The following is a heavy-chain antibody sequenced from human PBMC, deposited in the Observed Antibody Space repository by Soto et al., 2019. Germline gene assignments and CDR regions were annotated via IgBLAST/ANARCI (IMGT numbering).Heavy chain of an antibody. D-gene: IGHD6-19*01. CDR3: ATCIAVAGTHWFDP. CDR2: IDPSDSYT. V-gene: IGHV5-10-1*01. CDR1: GYSFTSYW. J-gene: IGHJ5*02. Sequence: LGESLKISCMGSGYSFTSYWISWVRQMPGKGLEWMGRIDPSDSYTNYSPSFQGHVTISADKSISTAYLQWSSLKASDTAMYYCATCIAVAGTHWFDPWGQGTLVTVSS.